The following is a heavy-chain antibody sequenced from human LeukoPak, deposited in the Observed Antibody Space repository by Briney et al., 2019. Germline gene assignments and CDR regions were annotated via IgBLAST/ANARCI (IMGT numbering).Heavy chain of an antibody. Sequence: SETLSLTCAVYGGSFSGYSWTWICLPPGKGLEWIGEINHSGSTNYNPSLKSRVTISVDTSKNQFSLKLSSVTAADTAVYYCARGAPGYWGQGTLVTVSS. V-gene: IGHV4-34*01. CDR2: INHSGST. CDR3: ARGAPGY. CDR1: GGSFSGYS. J-gene: IGHJ4*02.